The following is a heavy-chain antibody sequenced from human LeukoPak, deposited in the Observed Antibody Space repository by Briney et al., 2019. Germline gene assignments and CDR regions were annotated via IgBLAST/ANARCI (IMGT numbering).Heavy chain of an antibody. D-gene: IGHD2-2*02. CDR1: GGSISSYY. CDR2: IYTSGST. J-gene: IGHJ6*02. CDR3: ARELGHCSSTSCYTRGFDSYYYYGMDV. V-gene: IGHV4-4*07. Sequence: SETLSLTCTVSGGSISSYYWSWIRQPAGKGLEWIGRIYTSGSTNYNPSLKSRVTMSVDTSKNQFSLKLSSVTAADTAVYYCARELGHCSSTSCYTRGFDSYYYYGMDVWGQGTTVTVSS.